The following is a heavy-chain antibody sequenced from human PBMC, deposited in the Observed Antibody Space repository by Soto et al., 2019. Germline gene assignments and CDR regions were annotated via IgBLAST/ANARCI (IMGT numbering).Heavy chain of an antibody. V-gene: IGHV3-30*03. J-gene: IGHJ5*02. D-gene: IGHD2-15*01. Sequence: QVQLVESGGGVVQPGKSLRLSCAASGFTFSSYHMHWVRQAPGKGLEWVALISYDGSDKYYADSVKGRFIISRDNSKDTMSLQMNSLRAEDTAVYYCVRVIVVVPGTGGFDPWGQGTLVTVSS. CDR2: ISYDGSDK. CDR3: VRVIVVVPGTGGFDP. CDR1: GFTFSSYH.